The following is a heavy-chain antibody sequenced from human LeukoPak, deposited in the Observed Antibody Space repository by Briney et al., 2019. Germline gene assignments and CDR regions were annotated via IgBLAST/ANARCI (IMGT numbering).Heavy chain of an antibody. CDR2: IYYSGST. V-gene: IGHV4-39*07. D-gene: IGHD6-19*01. CDR1: GGSISSSSYY. Sequence: PSETLSLTCTVSGGSISSSSYYWGWIRQPPGKGLEWIGSIYYSGSTYYNPSLKSRVTISVDTSKNQFSLKLSSVTAADTAVYYCARVIAVAGKNARRVGIDYWGQGTLVTVSS. CDR3: ARVIAVAGKNARRVGIDY. J-gene: IGHJ4*02.